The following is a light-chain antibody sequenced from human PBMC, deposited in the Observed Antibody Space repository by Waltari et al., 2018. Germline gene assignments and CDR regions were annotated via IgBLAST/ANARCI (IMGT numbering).Light chain of an antibody. CDR2: GKN. Sequence: SSDLTQDPAVSVALGQTVRITCQGDSLRSCYGSWYQQKPGQAPVLVIYGKNSRPSGIPDRFSGSSSGNTISLTITGAQADDEADYYCNSRDSSGNPPYVFGAGTKVTVL. J-gene: IGLJ1*01. CDR1: SLRSCY. CDR3: NSRDSSGNPPYV. V-gene: IGLV3-19*01.